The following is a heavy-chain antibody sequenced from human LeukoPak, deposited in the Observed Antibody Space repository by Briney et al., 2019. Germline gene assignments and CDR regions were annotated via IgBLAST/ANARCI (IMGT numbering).Heavy chain of an antibody. CDR3: ARFVPMVRGVNRPRYYFDY. D-gene: IGHD3-10*01. CDR2: MNPNSGNT. CDR1: GYTFTSYD. J-gene: IGHJ4*02. V-gene: IGHV1-8*01. Sequence: ASVKVSCKASGYTFTSYDINWVRQATGQGLEWMGWMNPNSGNTGYAQKFQGRVTMTRNTSISTAYMELSSLRSEDTAVYYCARFVPMVRGVNRPRYYFDYWGQGTLVTVSS.